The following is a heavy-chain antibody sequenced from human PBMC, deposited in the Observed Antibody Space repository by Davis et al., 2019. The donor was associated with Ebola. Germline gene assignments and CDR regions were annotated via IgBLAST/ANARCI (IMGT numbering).Heavy chain of an antibody. V-gene: IGHV4-34*01. J-gene: IGHJ4*02. D-gene: IGHD2-2*02. Sequence: PSGPLSPPLAVFLECFSGYYWSWIRQPPGKGLEWIGEINHSGSTNYNPSLKSRVTISVDTSKNQFSLKLSSVTAADTAVYYCARALDIVVVPAAIPEAKKATYFDYWGQGTLVTVSS. CDR2: INHSGST. CDR3: ARALDIVVVPAAIPEAKKATYFDY. CDR1: LECFSGYY.